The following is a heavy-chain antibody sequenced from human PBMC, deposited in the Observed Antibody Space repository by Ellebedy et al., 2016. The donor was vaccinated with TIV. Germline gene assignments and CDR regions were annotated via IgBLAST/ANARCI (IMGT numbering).Heavy chain of an antibody. V-gene: IGHV3-30-3*01. Sequence: PGGSLRLSCAVSGLTFSGYAMQWVRQAPGKGLEWVAVISHDGSRKEYADSVKGRFTISRDNSQSTLYLQMDSLRAEDTAVYYCARDLYSGEYDVFDYWGQGTLVTVSS. D-gene: IGHD4-17*01. J-gene: IGHJ4*02. CDR2: ISHDGSRK. CDR3: ARDLYSGEYDVFDY. CDR1: GLTFSGYA.